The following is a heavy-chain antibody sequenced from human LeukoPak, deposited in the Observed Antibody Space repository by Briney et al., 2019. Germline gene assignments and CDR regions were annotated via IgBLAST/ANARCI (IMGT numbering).Heavy chain of an antibody. CDR1: GFTFSSYA. CDR3: ARQLGYCSDGTCYFDY. J-gene: IGHJ4*02. V-gene: IGHV3-23*01. CDR2: ISNSGGST. Sequence: SGGSLRLSCAVSGFTFSSYAMSWVRQAPGKGLEWVSAISNSGGSTYYVDSVKGRFTISRDNSKNTLYLQMSSLRAEDTAVYYCARQLGYCSDGTCYFDYWGQGTLVTVSS. D-gene: IGHD2-15*01.